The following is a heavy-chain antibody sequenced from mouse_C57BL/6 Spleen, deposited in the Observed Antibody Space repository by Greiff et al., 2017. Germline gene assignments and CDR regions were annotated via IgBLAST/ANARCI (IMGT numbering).Heavy chain of an antibody. CDR1: GYAFTNYL. CDR3: ARVGLLYFDY. Sequence: QVQLQQSGAELVRPGTSVKVSCKASGYAFTNYLIEWVKQRPGQGLEWIGGINPGSGGTNYNEKFKGKVTLTADKSSSTAYMPLSNLTSEDSAVYFCARVGLLYFDYCGQGTTLTVSS. J-gene: IGHJ2*01. V-gene: IGHV1-54*01. CDR2: INPGSGGT.